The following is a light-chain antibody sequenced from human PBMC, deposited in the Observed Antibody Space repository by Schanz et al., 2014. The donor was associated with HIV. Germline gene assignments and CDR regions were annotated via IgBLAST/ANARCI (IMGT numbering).Light chain of an antibody. CDR3: AAWDDSLSGV. V-gene: IGLV1-47*01. J-gene: IGLJ2*01. CDR1: SSNIGTDY. CDR2: RNN. Sequence: QSVLTQPPSVSAAPGQNFTISCTGSSSNIGTDYGVHWYQQLPGTAPKLLIYRNNQRPSGVPDRFSGSKSGTSASLAISGLRSEDEADYYCAAWDDSLSGVFGGGTKLTVL.